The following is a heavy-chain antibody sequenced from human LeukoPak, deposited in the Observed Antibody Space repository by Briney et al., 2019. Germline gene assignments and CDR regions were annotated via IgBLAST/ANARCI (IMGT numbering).Heavy chain of an antibody. Sequence: GGSLRLSCAASGFSFSTTWMHWVRQAPGKGLIWVSRINSDGTTSYADSVKGRFTISRDNAKNMLYLQMNSLRAEDTAVYYCARDWYYSIDYWGQGSLVTVSS. CDR1: GFSFSTTW. D-gene: IGHD3-10*01. V-gene: IGHV3-74*01. CDR2: INSDGTT. J-gene: IGHJ4*02. CDR3: ARDWYYSIDY.